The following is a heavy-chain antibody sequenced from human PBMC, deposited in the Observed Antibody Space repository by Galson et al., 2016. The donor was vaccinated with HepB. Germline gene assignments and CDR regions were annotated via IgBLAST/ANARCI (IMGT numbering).Heavy chain of an antibody. CDR2: ITSNDYGGTT. CDR1: GFTFGDYD. V-gene: IGHV3-49*03. Sequence: SLRLSCATSGFTFGDYDLTWIRQAPGKGLEWVGFITSNDYGGTTEYAASVRGRFTISRDDSKSIAYLDMSSLKTEDTAVYYCSRVGSAWQTLSQGEKFTGSYSAPLGMDVWGQGTAVTVSS. J-gene: IGHJ6*02. CDR3: SRVGSAWQTLSQGEKFTGSYSAPLGMDV. D-gene: IGHD1-26*01.